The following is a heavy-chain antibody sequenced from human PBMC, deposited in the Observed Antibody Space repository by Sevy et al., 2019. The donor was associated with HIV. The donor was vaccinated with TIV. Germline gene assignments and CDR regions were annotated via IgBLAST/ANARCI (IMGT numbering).Heavy chain of an antibody. Sequence: GGSLRLSCAASGFTFSNAWMSWVRQPPGKGLEWVGRIKSKSEGGTRDFAAPVKGRFAISRDDSKNTLYLQMDSLKTGDTAVYYCAAGVGASDFDYWGQGILVTVSS. J-gene: IGHJ4*02. V-gene: IGHV3-15*01. CDR2: IKSKSEGGTR. CDR1: GFTFSNAW. CDR3: AAGVGASDFDY. D-gene: IGHD1-26*01.